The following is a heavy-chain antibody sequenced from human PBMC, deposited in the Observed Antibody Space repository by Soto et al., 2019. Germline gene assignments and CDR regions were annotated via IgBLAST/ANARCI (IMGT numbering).Heavy chain of an antibody. CDR2: ISYDGSNK. V-gene: IGHV3-30-3*01. CDR3: ASWSRYSSSSFYYYGMDV. J-gene: IGHJ6*02. Sequence: PGGSLRLSCAASGFTFSGYAMHWVRQAPGKGLEWVAVISYDGSNKYYADSVKGRFTISRDNSKNTLYLQMNSLRAEDTAVYYCASWSRYSSSSFYYYGMDVWGQGTTVTVSS. CDR1: GFTFSGYA. D-gene: IGHD6-6*01.